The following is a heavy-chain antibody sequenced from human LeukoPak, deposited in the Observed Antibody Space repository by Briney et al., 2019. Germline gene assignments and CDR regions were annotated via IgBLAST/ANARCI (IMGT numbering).Heavy chain of an antibody. D-gene: IGHD5-18*01. Sequence: ASVKVSCKASGYTFTSYYMHWVRQAPGQGLEWMGWISAYNGNTNYAQKLQGRVTMTTDTSTSTAYMELRSLRSDDTAVYYCARGPTWIQLWVAYYFDYWGQGTLVTVSS. CDR3: ARGPTWIQLWVAYYFDY. CDR1: GYTFTSYY. J-gene: IGHJ4*02. CDR2: ISAYNGNT. V-gene: IGHV1-18*04.